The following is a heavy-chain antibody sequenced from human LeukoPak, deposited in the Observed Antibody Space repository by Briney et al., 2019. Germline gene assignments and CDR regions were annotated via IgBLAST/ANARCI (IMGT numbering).Heavy chain of an antibody. J-gene: IGHJ4*02. CDR1: GYSISSGYY. Sequence: SETLSLTCAVSGYSISSGYYWGLIRQLPGKGLEWIGSIYHSGSTYYNPSLKSRVTISVDTSKNQFSLKLSSVTAADTAVYYCARLGDYREYWGQGTLVTVSS. V-gene: IGHV4-38-2*01. D-gene: IGHD4-17*01. CDR2: IYHSGST. CDR3: ARLGDYREY.